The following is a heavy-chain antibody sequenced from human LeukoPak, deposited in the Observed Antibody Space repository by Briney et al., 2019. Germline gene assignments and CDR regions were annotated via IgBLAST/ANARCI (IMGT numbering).Heavy chain of an antibody. J-gene: IGHJ3*02. D-gene: IGHD3-10*01. CDR2: INSSGNTI. V-gene: IGHV3-48*03. Sequence: GGSLRLSCAASGFTFNTYEMNWFRQAPGKGLEWVSYINSSGNTISYADSVKGRFTIYRDNAKNSLYLQMKSLRAEDTAVYYCARDLRNYYGSGSYAFDIWGQGTMVTVSS. CDR3: ARDLRNYYGSGSYAFDI. CDR1: GFTFNTYE.